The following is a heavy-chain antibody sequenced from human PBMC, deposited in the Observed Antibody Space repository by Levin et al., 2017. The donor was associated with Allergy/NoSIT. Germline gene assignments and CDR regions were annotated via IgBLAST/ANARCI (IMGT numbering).Heavy chain of an antibody. CDR2: ISFDGSET. CDR1: GFSFSNYG. CDR3: ASERVVQTAFTLEWLSHKYYGMDV. J-gene: IGHJ6*02. Sequence: RSGGSLRLSCAASGFSFSNYGMHWVRQAPGKGLEWVAVISFDGSETYYGDSVKGRLTISRDNSKNTLYLPMNSLRASDTAVYYCASERVVQTAFTLEWLSHKYYGMDVWGQGTTVIVSS. V-gene: IGHV3-33*01. D-gene: IGHD3-3*01.